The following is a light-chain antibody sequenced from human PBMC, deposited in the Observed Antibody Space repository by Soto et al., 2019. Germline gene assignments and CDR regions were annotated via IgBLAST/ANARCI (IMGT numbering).Light chain of an antibody. Sequence: DIVLTQSPGTLSLSPGERATLSCRTSRSVSGAYLAWYQQKPGQAPRLLIYAASSRATGIPDRFSGSVSGTDFTLTIIRLEPDDFAVYYCQQYGNSRYAFGQGTKLEI. J-gene: IGKJ2*01. V-gene: IGKV3-20*01. CDR1: RSVSGAY. CDR3: QQYGNSRYA. CDR2: AAS.